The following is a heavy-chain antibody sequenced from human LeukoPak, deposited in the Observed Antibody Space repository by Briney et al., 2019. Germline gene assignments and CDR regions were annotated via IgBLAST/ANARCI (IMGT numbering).Heavy chain of an antibody. Sequence: GWSLRLSCAASGFPVRRNYMSWVRQVPGKGLEWVSIIYSGGNTYYADSVKGRFTISRDDSKNTLYLQMNSLRAEDTAVYYCAKDSVSGRKPGAFNIWGQGTMVTVSS. J-gene: IGHJ3*02. CDR3: AKDSVSGRKPGAFNI. CDR2: IYSGGNT. CDR1: GFPVRRNY. V-gene: IGHV3-53*01. D-gene: IGHD6-19*01.